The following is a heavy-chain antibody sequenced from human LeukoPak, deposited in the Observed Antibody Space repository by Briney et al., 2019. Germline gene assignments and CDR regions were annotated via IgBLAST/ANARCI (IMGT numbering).Heavy chain of an antibody. CDR1: GFTFSSYS. CDR2: ISSSSTTI. CDR3: ARPPPSCSSTSCYQHY. Sequence: PGGSLRLSCAASGFTFSSYSMNWVRQAPGKGLEWVSYISSSSTTIYYADSVKGRFTISRDNAKNSLYLQMNSLRDEDTAVYYCARPPPSCSSTSCYQHYWGQGTLVTVSS. V-gene: IGHV3-48*02. D-gene: IGHD2-2*01. J-gene: IGHJ4*02.